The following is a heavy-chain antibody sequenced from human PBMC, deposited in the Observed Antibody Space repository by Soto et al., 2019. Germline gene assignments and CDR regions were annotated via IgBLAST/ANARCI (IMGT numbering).Heavy chain of an antibody. CDR3: ARDSCYSSNCYDHAFDF. CDR2: INAANGNT. D-gene: IGHD2-2*02. Sequence: ASVNVSCKASGYTFNSYSMHWVRQAPGQRLEWMGWINAANGNTKYAQQLQGRITITRDTSASTAYMGLSSLKSENTAVYYCARDSCYSSNCYDHAFDFWGQGSMVTVSS. V-gene: IGHV1-3*01. CDR1: GYTFNSYS. J-gene: IGHJ3*01.